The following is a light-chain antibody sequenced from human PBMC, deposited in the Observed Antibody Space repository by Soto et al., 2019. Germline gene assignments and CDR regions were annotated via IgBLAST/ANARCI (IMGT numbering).Light chain of an antibody. CDR3: SSYTSSSTRV. J-gene: IGLJ3*02. Sequence: QSVLTQPASVSGSPGQSITISCTGTSSDVGGYNYVSWYQQHPGKAPKLMIYEVSNRPSGVSNRFSGSKSGNTASLTISGIQAEDEADYYCSSYTSSSTRVFGGGTKLTVL. CDR1: SSDVGGYNY. V-gene: IGLV2-14*01. CDR2: EVS.